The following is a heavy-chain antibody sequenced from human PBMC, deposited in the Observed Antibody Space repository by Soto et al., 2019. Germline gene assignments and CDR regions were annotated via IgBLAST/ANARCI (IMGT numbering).Heavy chain of an antibody. V-gene: IGHV3-23*01. CDR3: AKAGVVVVPAAHFDY. D-gene: IGHD2-2*01. CDR2: ISYDYDNT. Sequence: PGGSLRLSCAASVFTFRSSGMHWDRQAPGKGLEWISAISYDYDNTYYADSVKGRFTISRDNSKNTLYLQMNSLRAEDTAVYYCAKAGVVVVPAAHFDYWGQGTLVTVSS. J-gene: IGHJ4*02. CDR1: VFTFRSSG.